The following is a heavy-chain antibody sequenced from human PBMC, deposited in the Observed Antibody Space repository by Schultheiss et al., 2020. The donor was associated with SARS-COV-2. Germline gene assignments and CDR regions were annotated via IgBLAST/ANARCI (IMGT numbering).Heavy chain of an antibody. Sequence: SETLSLTCAVYGGSFSGYYWSWIRQPPGKGLEWIGEIKHSGSTNYNPSLKSRVTISVDTSKNQFSLKLSSVTAADTAVYYCARTGTNWFDPWGQGTLVTVSS. CDR2: IKHSGST. D-gene: IGHD1-14*01. CDR1: GGSFSGYY. J-gene: IGHJ5*02. V-gene: IGHV4-34*01. CDR3: ARTGTNWFDP.